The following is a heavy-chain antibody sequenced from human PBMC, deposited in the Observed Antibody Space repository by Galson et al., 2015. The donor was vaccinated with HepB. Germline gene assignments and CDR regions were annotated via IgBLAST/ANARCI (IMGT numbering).Heavy chain of an antibody. CDR2: IYWDDDK. V-gene: IGHV2-5*02. CDR1: GFSLSTSGVG. D-gene: IGHD3-22*01. Sequence: PALVKPTQTLTLTCTFSGFSLSTSGVGVGWIRQPPGKALEWLALIYWDDDKRYSPSLKSRLTITKDTSKNQVVLTMTNMDPVDTATYYCAHRPGRYYCDSSGVNFDYWGQGTLVTVSS. J-gene: IGHJ4*02. CDR3: AHRPGRYYCDSSGVNFDY.